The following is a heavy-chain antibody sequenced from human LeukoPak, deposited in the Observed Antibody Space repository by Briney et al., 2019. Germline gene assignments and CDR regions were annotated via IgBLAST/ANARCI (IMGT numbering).Heavy chain of an antibody. CDR1: GGTFSSYA. D-gene: IGHD1-26*01. Sequence: SVKVSCKASGGTFSSYAISWVRQAPGQGLEWMGGIIPIFGTANYAQKFQGRVTITADKSTSTAYMELSGLRSEDTAVYYCARASSDYYYYYYMDVWGKGTTVTVSS. J-gene: IGHJ6*03. V-gene: IGHV1-69*06. CDR2: IIPIFGTA. CDR3: ARASSDYYYYYYMDV.